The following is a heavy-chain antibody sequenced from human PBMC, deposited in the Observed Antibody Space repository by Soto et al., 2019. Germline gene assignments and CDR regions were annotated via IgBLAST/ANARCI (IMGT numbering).Heavy chain of an antibody. V-gene: IGHV1-18*01. Sequence: ASVKVSCKASGYTFISHGISWVRQAPGQGLEWMGGINIYNGNSKYAQELQGRVTMTTDTSTGTAYMELRSLTSDDTAVYYCARGEANTWWDPFDIWGQGTVVTVSS. D-gene: IGHD2-15*01. CDR1: GYTFISHG. CDR3: ARGEANTWWDPFDI. CDR2: INIYNGNS. J-gene: IGHJ3*02.